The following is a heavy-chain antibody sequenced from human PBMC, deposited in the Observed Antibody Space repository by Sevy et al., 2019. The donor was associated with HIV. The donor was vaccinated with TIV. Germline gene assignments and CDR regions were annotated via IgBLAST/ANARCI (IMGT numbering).Heavy chain of an antibody. V-gene: IGHV3-7*04. CDR2: IKQDGSEQ. Sequence: GGSLRLSCAASGFTFSSYWMHWVRQAPGKGLEWVANIKQDGSEQYYVDSVKGRFTISRDNAKNSLYLQMNSLRPEETAVYYCGRAMDVWGQGTTVTVSS. CDR3: GRAMDV. CDR1: GFTFSSYW. J-gene: IGHJ6*02.